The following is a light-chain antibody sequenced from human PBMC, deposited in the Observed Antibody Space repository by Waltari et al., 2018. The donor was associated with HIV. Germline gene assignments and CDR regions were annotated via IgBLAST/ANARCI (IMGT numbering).Light chain of an antibody. V-gene: IGKV1-5*03. CDR3: QHYNNYMWT. Sequence: DIQLTQSPSTLSASVGDRVTITCRAIQSISTYLAWYKQKSGKAPNLLIYQVSTLERGVPSRFSGSGSGTEVSLTISSLQPDDFATYYCQHYNNYMWTFGQGTKVEIK. CDR2: QVS. J-gene: IGKJ1*01. CDR1: QSISTY.